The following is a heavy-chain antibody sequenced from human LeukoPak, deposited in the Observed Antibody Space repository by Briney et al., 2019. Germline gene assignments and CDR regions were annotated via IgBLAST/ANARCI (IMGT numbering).Heavy chain of an antibody. CDR2: INHSGST. J-gene: IGHJ4*02. CDR1: GGSISSSSYY. CDR3: ARARALRYFDWLLPRLDY. D-gene: IGHD3-9*01. Sequence: PSETLSLTCTVSGGSISSSSYYWGWIRQPPGKGLEWIGEINHSGSTNYNPSLKSRVTISVDTSKNQFSLKLSSVTAADTAVYYCARARALRYFDWLLPRLDYWGQGTLVTVSS. V-gene: IGHV4-39*07.